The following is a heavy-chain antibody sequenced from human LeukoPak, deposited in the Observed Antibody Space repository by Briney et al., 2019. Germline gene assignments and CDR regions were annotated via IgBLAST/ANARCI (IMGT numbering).Heavy chain of an antibody. Sequence: GGSLRLSCAASGFTFDDYGMSWVRQAPGKGLEWVSGINWHGGSTGYADSVRGRFTISRDNAKNSLYLQMNSLRAEDTALYYCARVGYYDSSGSDYWGQGTLVTVSS. CDR2: INWHGGST. D-gene: IGHD3-22*01. CDR3: ARVGYYDSSGSDY. CDR1: GFTFDDYG. J-gene: IGHJ4*02. V-gene: IGHV3-20*04.